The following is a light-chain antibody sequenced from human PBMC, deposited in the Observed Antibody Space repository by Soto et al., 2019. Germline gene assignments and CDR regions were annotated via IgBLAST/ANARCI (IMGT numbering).Light chain of an antibody. Sequence: QSALTPPPSVSGSPGQSVAISCTGTSRDVGNYNRVSWYQQPPGSAPKLILYDVSNRPSGVPDRFSGSKSGNTASLTISGLQADDEADYYCSSYTTSSTYVFGTGTKLTVL. J-gene: IGLJ1*01. CDR2: DVS. V-gene: IGLV2-18*02. CDR1: SRDVGNYNR. CDR3: SSYTTSSTYV.